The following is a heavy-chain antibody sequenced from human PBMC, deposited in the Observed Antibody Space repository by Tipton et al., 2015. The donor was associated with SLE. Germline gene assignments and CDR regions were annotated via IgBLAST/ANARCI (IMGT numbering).Heavy chain of an antibody. CDR3: AREGVAGAKGNYYYYCGMDV. D-gene: IGHD1-26*01. Sequence: TLSLTCTVSGGSISSSSYYWGWIRQPPGKGLEWIGTIYYSGITYYNPSLKSRVTISVDTSKNQFSLKLSSVTAADTAVYYCAREGVAGAKGNYYYYCGMDVWGQGTTVTVSS. CDR1: GGSISSSSYY. CDR2: IYYSGIT. V-gene: IGHV4-39*07. J-gene: IGHJ6*02.